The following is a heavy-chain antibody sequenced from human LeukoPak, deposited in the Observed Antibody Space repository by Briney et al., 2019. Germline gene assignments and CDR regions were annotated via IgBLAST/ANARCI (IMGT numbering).Heavy chain of an antibody. CDR2: IIPIFGTA. Sequence: SVKVSCKASGGTFSSYAISWVRQAPGQGLEWMGGIIPIFGTANYAQKFQGRVTITADESTSPAYMELSSLRSEDTAVYYCARDQYCSNTSCHYYYGMDVWGKGTTVTVSS. V-gene: IGHV1-69*13. D-gene: IGHD2-2*01. J-gene: IGHJ6*04. CDR3: ARDQYCSNTSCHYYYGMDV. CDR1: GGTFSSYA.